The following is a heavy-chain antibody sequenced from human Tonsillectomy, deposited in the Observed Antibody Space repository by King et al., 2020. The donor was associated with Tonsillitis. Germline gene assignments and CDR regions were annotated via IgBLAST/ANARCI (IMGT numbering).Heavy chain of an antibody. CDR1: GFAFISYF. J-gene: IGHJ4*02. D-gene: IGHD3-22*01. V-gene: IGHV1-46*01. Sequence: VQLVESGAEVKKPGASVKVSCKASGFAFISYFIHWVRQDPGQGLEWMGIINPSGGGTSYAQKFQGRVTMTRDTSTSTVYMELNSLRSDDTAVYYCARGGYDSSGYSGFWWGQGTLVTVSS. CDR3: ARGGYDSSGYSGFW. CDR2: INPSGGGT.